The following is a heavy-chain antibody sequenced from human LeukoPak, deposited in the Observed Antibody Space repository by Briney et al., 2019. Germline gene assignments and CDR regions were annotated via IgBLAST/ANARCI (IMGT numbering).Heavy chain of an antibody. CDR1: GYTFTGYY. CDR2: TNPNSGGT. J-gene: IGHJ3*02. D-gene: IGHD3-22*01. Sequence: ASVKVSCKASGYTFTGYYMHWVRQAPGQGLEWMGWTNPNSGGTNYAQKCQGRVTMTRDTSISTAYMELSRLRSDDTAVYYCARGGITMIVVVFDAFDIWGQGTMVTVSS. V-gene: IGHV1-2*02. CDR3: ARGGITMIVVVFDAFDI.